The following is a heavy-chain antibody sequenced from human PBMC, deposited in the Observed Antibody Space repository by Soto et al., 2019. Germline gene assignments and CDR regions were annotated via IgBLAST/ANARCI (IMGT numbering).Heavy chain of an antibody. Sequence: EVQLVESGGGLVQPGGSLRLSCAATGFTFSTYWMHWVRQGPGKGLVWVSRISTDGSSTTYADSVKGRFTISRDNANNTPYLQMNSLRAEDTAVYYCARATGSNHPFDYWGQGSLVTVSS. D-gene: IGHD2-2*01. CDR1: GFTFSTYW. CDR2: ISTDGSST. CDR3: ARATGSNHPFDY. J-gene: IGHJ4*02. V-gene: IGHV3-74*01.